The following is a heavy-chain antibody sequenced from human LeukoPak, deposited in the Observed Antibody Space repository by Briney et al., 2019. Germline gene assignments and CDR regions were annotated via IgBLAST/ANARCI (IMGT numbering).Heavy chain of an antibody. J-gene: IGHJ4*02. D-gene: IGHD3-3*01. CDR3: ARRYYDFWSGYSYFDY. CDR1: GFTFSSYW. CDR2: IKQDGGEK. V-gene: IGHV3-7*01. Sequence: GGSLRLXCAASGFTFSSYWMSWVRQAPGKGLEWVANIKQDGGEKYYVDSVKGRFTISRDNAKNSLYLQMNSLRAEDTAVYYCARRYYDFWSGYSYFDYWGQGTLVTVSS.